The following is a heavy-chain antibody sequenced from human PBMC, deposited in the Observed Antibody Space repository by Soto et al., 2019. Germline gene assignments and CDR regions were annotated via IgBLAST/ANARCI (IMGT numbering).Heavy chain of an antibody. CDR3: ARVAVTTYYFDT. CDR2: INPDGSRT. D-gene: IGHD4-17*01. Sequence: EVQLVESGGDLVQPGGSLRLSCAASGFTFSNYWMHWVRQTPGKGLVWVSRINPDGSRTSYADSVRGRFTISRDNAKNTLYLQMNSLGADDPAVYYCARVAVTTYYFDTLGHGTLITVSS. CDR1: GFTFSNYW. V-gene: IGHV3-74*01. J-gene: IGHJ4*01.